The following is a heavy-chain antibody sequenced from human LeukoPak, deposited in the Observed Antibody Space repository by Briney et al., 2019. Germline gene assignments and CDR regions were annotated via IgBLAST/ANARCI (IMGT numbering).Heavy chain of an antibody. Sequence: GGSLRLSCAASGFTFSDYYMSWVRQAPGKGLEWLLYISSISTYSNYADSVKGRFTVFRDNAKNSLYLQMSSLRAEDTALYFCARQGLGQFYFDHWGQGALVTVSS. V-gene: IGHV3-11*03. J-gene: IGHJ4*02. CDR3: ARQGLGQFYFDH. CDR1: GFTFSDYY. D-gene: IGHD3/OR15-3a*01. CDR2: ISSISTY.